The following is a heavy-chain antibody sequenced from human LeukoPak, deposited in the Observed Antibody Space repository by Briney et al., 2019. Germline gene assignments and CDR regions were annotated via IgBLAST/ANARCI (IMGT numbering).Heavy chain of an antibody. CDR2: IIPILGIA. CDR3: ARDRGGLEESPNWFDP. D-gene: IGHD2-15*01. CDR1: GGTFSSYT. J-gene: IGHJ5*02. V-gene: IGHV1-69*04. Sequence: SVKVSCKASGGTFSSYTISWVREAPGQGLEWMGRIIPILGIANYAQKFQGRVTITADKSTSTAYMELSSLRSEDTAVYYCARDRGGLEESPNWFDPWGQGTLVTVSS.